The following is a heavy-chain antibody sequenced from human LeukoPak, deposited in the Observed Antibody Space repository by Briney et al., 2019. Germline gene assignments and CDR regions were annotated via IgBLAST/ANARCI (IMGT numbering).Heavy chain of an antibody. CDR3: ARANFPYCSSSTCPFDY. CDR1: GYTFTDYY. Sequence: ASVKVSCKASGYTFTDYYMHWVRQAPGQGFEWMGWINPNDGDTNYAQKFQGRVTMTRDTSISTAHMEVSRLRSDDTAVYYCARANFPYCSSSTCPFDYWGQGTLVTVSS. CDR2: INPNDGDT. D-gene: IGHD2-2*01. V-gene: IGHV1-2*02. J-gene: IGHJ4*02.